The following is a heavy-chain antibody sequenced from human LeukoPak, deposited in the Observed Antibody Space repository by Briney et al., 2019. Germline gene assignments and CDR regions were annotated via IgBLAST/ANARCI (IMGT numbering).Heavy chain of an antibody. D-gene: IGHD3-22*01. CDR1: GGTFSSYA. CDR3: ATYYDSSGYYQYFDY. V-gene: IGHV1-69*13. CDR2: IIPIFGTA. Sequence: SVKVSCTASGGTFSSYAISWVRQAPGQGLEWMGGIIPIFGTANYAQKFQGRVTITADESTSTAYMELSSLRSEDTAVYYCATYYDSSGYYQYFDYWGQGTLVTVSS. J-gene: IGHJ4*02.